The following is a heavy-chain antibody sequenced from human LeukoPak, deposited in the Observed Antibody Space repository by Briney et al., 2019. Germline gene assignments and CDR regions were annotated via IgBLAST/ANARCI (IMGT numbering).Heavy chain of an antibody. J-gene: IGHJ4*02. CDR3: AKEGGWYYLWSY. Sequence: SETLSLTCTVSGVFISNYYWSWIRQPPGRGLEWIGYLSHTGTTNYNPSLESRLTVSPDTSKNQFSLKLSFVTAADTAVYYCAKEGGWYYLWSYWGQGTLVTVSS. CDR1: GVFISNYY. CDR2: LSHTGTT. D-gene: IGHD6-19*01. V-gene: IGHV4-59*01.